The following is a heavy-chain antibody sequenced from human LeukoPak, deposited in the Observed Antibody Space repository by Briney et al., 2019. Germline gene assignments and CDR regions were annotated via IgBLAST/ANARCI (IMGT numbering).Heavy chain of an antibody. CDR1: GGSSSGSY. Sequence: SETLSLTCAVYGGSSSGSYWSWIRHLPGKGLAWIGEINHTGSTNYNPSLKTRVTISVDPSKNQLSLKLTSVTAADTALYYCARADHSSGGLAWFDPWGRGTLVTVSS. CDR2: INHTGST. V-gene: IGHV4-34*01. J-gene: IGHJ5*02. CDR3: ARADHSSGGLAWFDP. D-gene: IGHD6-19*01.